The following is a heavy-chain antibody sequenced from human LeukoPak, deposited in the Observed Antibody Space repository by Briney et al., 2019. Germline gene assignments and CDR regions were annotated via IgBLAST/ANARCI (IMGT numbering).Heavy chain of an antibody. CDR1: GGTFSSYA. V-gene: IGHV1-69*01. Sequence: GSSVKVSCKASGGTFSSYAISWVRQAPGQGLEWMGGIIPIFGTANYAQKFQGRVTITADESTSTAYMELSSLRSEDTAVYYCARASSVGFWTHSTVRLRFDYWGQGTLVTVSP. J-gene: IGHJ4*02. D-gene: IGHD3/OR15-3a*01. CDR3: ARASSVGFWTHSTVRLRFDY. CDR2: IIPIFGTA.